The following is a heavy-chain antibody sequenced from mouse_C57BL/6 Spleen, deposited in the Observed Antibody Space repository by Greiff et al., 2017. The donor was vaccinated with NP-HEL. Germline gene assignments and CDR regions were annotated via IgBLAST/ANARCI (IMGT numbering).Heavy chain of an antibody. D-gene: IGHD1-1*01. CDR2: IYPGDGDT. Sequence: VKLVESGAELVKPGASVKISCKASGYAFSSYWMNWVKQRPGKGLEWIGQIYPGDGDTNYNGKFKGKATLTADKSSSTAYMQLSSLTSEDSAVYFCARAITTVGSWYFDVWGTGTTVTVSS. J-gene: IGHJ1*03. CDR3: ARAITTVGSWYFDV. CDR1: GYAFSSYW. V-gene: IGHV1-80*01.